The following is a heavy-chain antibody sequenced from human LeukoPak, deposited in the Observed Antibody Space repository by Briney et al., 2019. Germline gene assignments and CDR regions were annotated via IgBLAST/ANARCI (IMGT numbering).Heavy chain of an antibody. D-gene: IGHD3-22*01. Sequence: SETLSLTCTLSGGSLGTYHWSWIRQLPGKGLECLGYIYYSGATNYNPALKSRATMSVDTSRNQFSLNLRSVTAADTAIYYCARVGYDSSGYEKGFDSWGQGILVTVSS. CDR3: ARVGYDSSGYEKGFDS. V-gene: IGHV4-59*08. CDR2: IYYSGAT. J-gene: IGHJ4*02. CDR1: GGSLGTYH.